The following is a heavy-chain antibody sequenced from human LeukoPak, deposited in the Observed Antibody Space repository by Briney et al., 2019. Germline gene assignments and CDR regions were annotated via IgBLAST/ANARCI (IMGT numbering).Heavy chain of an antibody. J-gene: IGHJ4*02. V-gene: IGHV1-18*01. D-gene: IGHD3-3*01. CDR2: ISAYNGNT. CDR3: ARDKAYDFSSGYYAY. Sequence: GASVKVSCKASGYTFTSYGIRWVRQAPGQGLEWMGWISAYNGNTNYAQKLQGRVTITTDTSTSTAYMELRSLRSDDTAVYFCARDKAYDFSSGYYAYWGQGTLVTVSS. CDR1: GYTFTSYG.